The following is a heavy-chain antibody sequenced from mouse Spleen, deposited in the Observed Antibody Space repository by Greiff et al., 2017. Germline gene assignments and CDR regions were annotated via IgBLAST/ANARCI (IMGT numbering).Heavy chain of an antibody. J-gene: IGHJ3*01. V-gene: IGHV5-12*02. Sequence: EVQLVESGGGLVQPGGSLKLSCATSGFTFSDYYMYWVRQTPEKRLEWVAYISNGGGSTYYPDTVKGRFTISRDNAKNTLYLQMSRLKSEDTAMYYCAREGASLGYGNYEKGWFAYWGQGTLVTVSA. CDR1: GFTFSDYY. D-gene: IGHD2-10*02. CDR2: ISNGGGST. CDR3: AREGASLGYGNYEKGWFAY.